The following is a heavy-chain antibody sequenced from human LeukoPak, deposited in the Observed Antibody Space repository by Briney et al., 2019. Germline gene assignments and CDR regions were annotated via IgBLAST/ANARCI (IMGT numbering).Heavy chain of an antibody. CDR3: TRHIDWGSYYYGMDV. V-gene: IGHV3-73*01. CDR1: GFTFSGSA. D-gene: IGHD7-27*01. J-gene: IGHJ6*02. Sequence: GGSLRLSCAASGFTFSGSAMHWVRQASGKGLEWVGRIRSKANSYATAYAASVKGRFTISRDDSKNTAYLQMNSLKTEDTAVYYCTRHIDWGSYYYGMDVWGQGTTVTVSS. CDR2: IRSKANSYAT.